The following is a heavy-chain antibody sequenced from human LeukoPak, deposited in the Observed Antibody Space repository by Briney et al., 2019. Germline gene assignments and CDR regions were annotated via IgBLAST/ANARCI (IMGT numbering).Heavy chain of an antibody. V-gene: IGHV3-73*01. D-gene: IGHD1/OR15-1a*01. CDR1: GFTFSGSA. CDR2: IRSRANNYAT. CDR3: TGNSLGGGENDY. Sequence: GGSLKLSCAASGFTFSGSAIHWVRQASGKGLVWVGRIRSRANNYATAYAASVNGRFTISRDDSKNTEYLQMNSLKTEDTAVYYCTGNSLGGGENDYWGQGTLVAVSS. J-gene: IGHJ4*02.